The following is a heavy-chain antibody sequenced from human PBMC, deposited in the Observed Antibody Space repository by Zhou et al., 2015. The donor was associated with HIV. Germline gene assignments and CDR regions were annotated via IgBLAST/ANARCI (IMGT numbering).Heavy chain of an antibody. D-gene: IGHD2-15*01. CDR1: GYTFTGYY. CDR2: INPNSGGT. V-gene: IGHV1-2*06. Sequence: QVQLVQSGAEVKKPGASVKVSCKASGYTFTGYYMHWVRQAPGQGLEWMGRINPNSGGTKYAQKFQGRVTMTRDTSISTAYVELSRLRSDDTAVYYCARGYCSGGSCYSGPGYWGQGTLVTVSS. J-gene: IGHJ4*02. CDR3: ARGYCSGGSCYSGPGY.